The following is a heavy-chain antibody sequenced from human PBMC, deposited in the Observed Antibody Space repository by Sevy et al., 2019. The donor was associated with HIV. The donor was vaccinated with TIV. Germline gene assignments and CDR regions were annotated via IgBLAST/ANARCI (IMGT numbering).Heavy chain of an antibody. CDR3: ARAHCSGGRCYSLAY. Sequence: ASVKVSCKISGYTFTTYHITWVRQAPGQGPECMGRISPHNGDTNYAPKFQGTVTMITDKSTSTAYMELGSLRSDDTAVYYCARAHCSGGRCYSLAYWGQGTLVTVSS. D-gene: IGHD2-15*01. V-gene: IGHV1-18*01. CDR1: GYTFTTYH. J-gene: IGHJ4*02. CDR2: ISPHNGDT.